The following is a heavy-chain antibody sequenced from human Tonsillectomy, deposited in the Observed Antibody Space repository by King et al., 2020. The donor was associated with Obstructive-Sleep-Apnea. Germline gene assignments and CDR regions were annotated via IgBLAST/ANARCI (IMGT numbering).Heavy chain of an antibody. D-gene: IGHD3-16*01. Sequence: QLQESGPRLVKPSETLSLTCSVSGYSISSGYFWGWIRQPPGRGLEWIGSMYHSGSTHYNPSLKSRVTISADKAKNQFSLKLNSVTAADTAMYYCARDSGPVSFDIWGQGTMVTVSS. CDR2: MYHSGST. V-gene: IGHV4-38-2*02. J-gene: IGHJ3*02. CDR1: GYSISSGYF. CDR3: ARDSGPVSFDI.